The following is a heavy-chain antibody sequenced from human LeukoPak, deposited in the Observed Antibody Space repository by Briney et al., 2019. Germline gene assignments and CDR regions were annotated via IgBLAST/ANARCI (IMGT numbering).Heavy chain of an antibody. D-gene: IGHD3-3*01. CDR1: GYSISSGYY. J-gene: IGHJ6*03. V-gene: IGHV4-38-2*01. CDR3: ARLRGEYYDFWSGYQYYYYMDV. Sequence: SETLSLTCAVSGYSISSGYYWGWIRQPPGKGLEWIGSIYHSGSTYYNPSLKSRVTISVDTSKNQFSLKLSSVTAADTAVYYCARLRGEYYDFWSGYQYYYYMDVWGKGTTVTVS. CDR2: IYHSGST.